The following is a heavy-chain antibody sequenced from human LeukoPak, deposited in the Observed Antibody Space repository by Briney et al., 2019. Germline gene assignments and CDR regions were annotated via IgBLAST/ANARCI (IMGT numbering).Heavy chain of an antibody. CDR2: VYYSGGT. V-gene: IGHV4-30-4*07. J-gene: IGHJ5*02. CDR1: GGSISSGAYS. CDR3: ARRIAAAGTHGFDP. D-gene: IGHD6-13*01. Sequence: SETLSLTCAVSGGSISSGAYSWSWIRQPPRKGLEWIGYVYYSGGTYYNPSRKSRVTVSVDTSKNQFSLKLSSVTAADTAVYYCARRIAAAGTHGFDPWGQGTLVTVSS.